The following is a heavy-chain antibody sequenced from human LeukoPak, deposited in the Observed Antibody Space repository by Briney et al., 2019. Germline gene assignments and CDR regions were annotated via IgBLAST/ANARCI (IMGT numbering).Heavy chain of an antibody. D-gene: IGHD3-10*01. CDR1: GGSISSYQ. CDR2: IYYSGSA. V-gene: IGHV4-59*01. J-gene: IGHJ4*02. CDR3: ARDCGLLLWFGDLPNYFDY. Sequence: SETLSLTCTVSGGSISSYQWSWIRQPPGKGLEWIGNIYYSGSANYNPSLKSRVTISVDTSKNQFSLKLSPVTAADTAVYYCARDCGLLLWFGDLPNYFDYWGQGTLVTVSS.